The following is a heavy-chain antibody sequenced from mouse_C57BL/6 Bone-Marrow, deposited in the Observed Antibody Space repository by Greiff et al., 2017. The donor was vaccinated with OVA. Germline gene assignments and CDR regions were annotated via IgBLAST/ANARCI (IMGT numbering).Heavy chain of an antibody. CDR1: GFTFSSYG. V-gene: IGHV5-6*01. Sequence: DVQLQESGGDLVKPGGSLKLSCAASGFTFSSYGMSWVRQTPDKRLEWVATISSGGSYTYYPDSVKGRFTISRDNAKNTLYLQMSSLKSEDTAMYYCARQNYYGSSPYFDYWGQGTTLTVSS. CDR2: ISSGGSYT. CDR3: ARQNYYGSSPYFDY. D-gene: IGHD1-1*01. J-gene: IGHJ2*01.